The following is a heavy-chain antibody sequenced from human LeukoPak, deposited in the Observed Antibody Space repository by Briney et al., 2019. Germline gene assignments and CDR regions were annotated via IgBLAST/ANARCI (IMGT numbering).Heavy chain of an antibody. CDR1: GFTFSSYA. J-gene: IGHJ4*02. Sequence: GGSLRLSCAASGFTFSSYAMSWVRQAPGKGLEWVSAISGSGGSTYYADPVKGRFTISRDNSKNTLYLQMNSLRAEDTAVYYCANFGSGSWYYFDYWGQGTLVTVSS. D-gene: IGHD1-26*01. CDR2: ISGSGGST. CDR3: ANFGSGSWYYFDY. V-gene: IGHV3-23*01.